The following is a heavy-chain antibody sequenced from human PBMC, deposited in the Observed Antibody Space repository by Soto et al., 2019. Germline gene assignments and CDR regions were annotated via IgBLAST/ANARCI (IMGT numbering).Heavy chain of an antibody. V-gene: IGHV3-33*01. Sequence: QVQLVESGGGVVQPGRSLRLSCAASGFTFNDYGMHWVRQAPGKGLEWVAVIWYDGSHEYYADSVKGRFTISRDNSKNTLYLQMNSLRDEDTAVYYCAREGVWGYHGFDPWGQGTLVTVSS. CDR3: AREGVWGYHGFDP. CDR2: IWYDGSHE. J-gene: IGHJ5*02. D-gene: IGHD3-16*01. CDR1: GFTFNDYG.